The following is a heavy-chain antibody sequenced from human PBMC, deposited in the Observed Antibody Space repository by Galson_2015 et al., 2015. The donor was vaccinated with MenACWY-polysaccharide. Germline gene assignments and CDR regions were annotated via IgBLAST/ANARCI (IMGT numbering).Heavy chain of an antibody. V-gene: IGHV3-48*02. Sequence: SLRLSCAASGFAFSTYNMDWVRQAPGKGLEWISYISSTSVIYYADSVKGRFTISRDNAKNSLYLQMNALRDDDTAIYYRARAEYTTSSGPHDFWGQGTLVTVSS. CDR1: GFAFSTYN. D-gene: IGHD2-2*02. CDR3: ARAEYTTSSGPHDF. CDR2: ISSTSVI. J-gene: IGHJ4*02.